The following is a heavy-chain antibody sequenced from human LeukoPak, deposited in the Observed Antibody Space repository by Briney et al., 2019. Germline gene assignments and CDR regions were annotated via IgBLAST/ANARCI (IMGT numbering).Heavy chain of an antibody. CDR3: AAYSSSW. V-gene: IGHV3-53*01. D-gene: IGHD6-13*01. CDR2: IYSGGST. CDR1: GFTVSSNY. Sequence: GGSLRLSCAASGFTVSSNYMSWVRQAQGKGLEWVSVIYSGGSTYYADSAKGRFTISRDNSKNTLYLQMNSLRAEDTAVYYCAAYSSSWRGQGTLVTVSS. J-gene: IGHJ4*02.